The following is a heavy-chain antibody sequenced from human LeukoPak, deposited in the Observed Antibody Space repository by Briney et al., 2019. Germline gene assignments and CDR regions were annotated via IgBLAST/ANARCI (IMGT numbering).Heavy chain of an antibody. V-gene: IGHV4-59*01. CDR1: GGSISSYY. CDR3: ARGDSGSYYDSSGSISYYFDY. D-gene: IGHD3-22*01. J-gene: IGHJ4*02. Sequence: SETLSLTCTVSGGSISSYYWSWLRQPPGKGLEWIGYVFYSGSTNYNPSLKSRVTISVDTSKNQFSLKLNSVTAADSAVYYCARGDSGSYYDSSGSISYYFDYWAREPWSPSPQ. CDR2: VFYSGST.